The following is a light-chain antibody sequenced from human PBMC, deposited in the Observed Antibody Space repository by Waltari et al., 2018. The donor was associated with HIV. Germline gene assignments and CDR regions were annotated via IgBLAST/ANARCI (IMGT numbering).Light chain of an antibody. CDR1: SLDIGLYNF. J-gene: IGLJ3*02. CDR2: GVN. Sequence: QSALTQPASMSGSPGQSITISCTGSSLDIGLYNFVSWYKHLPITAPQLMIYGVNRRPLGITTRFSGSKSGDVASRTIAGLQAEDEADYYCTSHTLTRILVFGGGTRVTVL. V-gene: IGLV2-14*03. CDR3: TSHTLTRILV.